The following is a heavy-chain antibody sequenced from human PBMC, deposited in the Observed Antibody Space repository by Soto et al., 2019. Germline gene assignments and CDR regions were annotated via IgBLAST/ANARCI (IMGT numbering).Heavy chain of an antibody. J-gene: IGHJ4*02. D-gene: IGHD5-12*01. Sequence: SQTLSLTCTVSGGSISSSSNHWGWLRQPPGKGLEWIGNIYYSENTYYNPSLKSRVTISVDTSKNQFSLRLTSVTAADTAVFYCATAPFHIGYDWGDRTPLLAYWGQGTRVIVSA. CDR1: GGSISSSSNH. CDR2: IYYSENT. V-gene: IGHV4-39*01. CDR3: ATAPFHIGYDWGDRTPLLAY.